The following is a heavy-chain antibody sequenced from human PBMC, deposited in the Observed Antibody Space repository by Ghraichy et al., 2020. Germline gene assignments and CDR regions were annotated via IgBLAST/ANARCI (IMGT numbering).Heavy chain of an antibody. D-gene: IGHD6-13*01. CDR1: GFIFTNHA. Sequence: SCEASGFIFTNHAMTWVRQAPGKGLDWVEMVTGSGAGTYYAHTVRGRCSISRDNSKNTAYLRLSSLTAEDTALYYCAREGGSSWYEEHWGQGTPVTVSS. J-gene: IGHJ1*01. V-gene: IGHV3-23*01. CDR3: AREGGSSWYEEH. CDR2: VTGSGAGT.